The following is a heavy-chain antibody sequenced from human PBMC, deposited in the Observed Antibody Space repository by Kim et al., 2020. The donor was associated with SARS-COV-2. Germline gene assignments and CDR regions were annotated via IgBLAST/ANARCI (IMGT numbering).Heavy chain of an antibody. CDR3: TRGEEWTDMGRYYYGMDV. V-gene: IGHV3-49*04. Sequence: GGSLRLSCTASGFTFGDYAMSWVRQAPGKGLEWVGFIRSKAYGGTTEYAASVKGRFTISRDDSKSIAYLQMNSLKTEDTAVYYCTRGEEWTDMGRYYYGMDVWGQGTTVTVSS. CDR1: GFTFGDYA. D-gene: IGHD3-3*01. CDR2: IRSKAYGGTT. J-gene: IGHJ6*02.